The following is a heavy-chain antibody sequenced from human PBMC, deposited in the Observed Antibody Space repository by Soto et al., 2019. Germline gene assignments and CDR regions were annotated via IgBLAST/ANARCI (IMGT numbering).Heavy chain of an antibody. J-gene: IGHJ4*02. D-gene: IGHD5-18*01. CDR3: ARINVDTAMGFDY. V-gene: IGHV4-39*07. CDR1: GGSISSSSYY. CDR2: IYYSGST. Sequence: SETLSLTCTVSGGSISSSSYYWGWIRQPPGKGLEWIGSIYYSGSTYYNPSLKSRVTISVDTSKNQFSLKLSSVTAADTAVYYCARINVDTAMGFDYWGQGTLVTVSS.